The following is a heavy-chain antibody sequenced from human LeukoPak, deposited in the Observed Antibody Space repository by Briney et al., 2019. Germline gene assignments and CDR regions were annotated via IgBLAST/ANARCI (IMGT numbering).Heavy chain of an antibody. CDR3: ARFTYYYDSSGYSPNFDY. Sequence: SSETLSLTCTVSGGSISSGGYYWSWIRQHPGKGLEWIGYIYYSGSTYYNPSLKSRVTISVDTSKNQFSLKLSSVTAADTAVYYCARFTYYYDSSGYSPNFDYWGQGTLVTVSS. CDR2: IYYSGST. D-gene: IGHD3-22*01. V-gene: IGHV4-31*03. J-gene: IGHJ4*02. CDR1: GGSISSGGYY.